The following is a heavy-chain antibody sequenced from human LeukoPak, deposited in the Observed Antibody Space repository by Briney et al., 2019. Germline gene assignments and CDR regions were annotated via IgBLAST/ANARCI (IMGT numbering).Heavy chain of an antibody. CDR3: ARKAPRVIARFLEWLPSDAYYMDV. J-gene: IGHJ6*03. Sequence: SETLSLTCTVSGGSISSYYWSWIRQPPGKGLEWIGYIYYSGSTNYNPSLKSRVTISVDTSKNQFSLKLSSVTAADTAVYYCARKAPRVIARFLEWLPSDAYYMDVWGKGITVTVSS. CDR1: GGSISSYY. CDR2: IYYSGST. V-gene: IGHV4-59*01. D-gene: IGHD3-3*01.